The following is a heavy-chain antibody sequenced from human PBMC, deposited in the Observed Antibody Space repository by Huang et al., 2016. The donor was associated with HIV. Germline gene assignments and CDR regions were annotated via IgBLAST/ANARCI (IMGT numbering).Heavy chain of an antibody. CDR2: ISYEGSSK. J-gene: IGHJ4*02. Sequence: QVQLVESGGGVVQPGRSLRLSCAAFGFTFNKFDMHWVRQAPGKGLEGVAIISYEGSSKYHADAVKGRFTIARDNSKNTVYLQMNSLRVEDTAVYYCAKDGRGSGTYYDYFEYWGQGTLVTVSS. CDR1: GFTFNKFD. CDR3: AKDGRGSGTYYDYFEY. D-gene: IGHD1-26*01. V-gene: IGHV3-30*18.